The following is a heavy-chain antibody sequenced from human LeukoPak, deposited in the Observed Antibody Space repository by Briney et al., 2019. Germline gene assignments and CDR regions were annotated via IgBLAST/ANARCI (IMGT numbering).Heavy chain of an antibody. J-gene: IGHJ4*02. Sequence: SETLSLTCTVSGGSISSRYWAWLRQPPPKGLEWVGWMFFTGDTNNNPSLKSRVTISVDHSKNQFSLKLTSVTAADTAVYYCAKEGNDYGANSIDYWGQGTLVTVSS. CDR3: AKEGNDYGANSIDY. D-gene: IGHD4-23*01. CDR1: GGSISSRY. CDR2: MFFTGDT. V-gene: IGHV4-59*11.